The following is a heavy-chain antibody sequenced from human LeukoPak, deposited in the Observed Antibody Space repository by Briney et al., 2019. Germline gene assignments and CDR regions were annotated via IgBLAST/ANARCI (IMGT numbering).Heavy chain of an antibody. CDR3: GRATVTTGDDFDI. V-gene: IGHV1-8*01. Sequence: ASVKVSCKASGYTFTSYDINWVRQATGQGLEWMGWMNPNSGNTGYAQKFQGRVTMTRNTSISTAYMELSSLRSEDTAVYYCGRATVTTGDDFDIWGQGTMVTVSS. CDR1: GYTFTSYD. CDR2: MNPNSGNT. D-gene: IGHD4-17*01. J-gene: IGHJ3*02.